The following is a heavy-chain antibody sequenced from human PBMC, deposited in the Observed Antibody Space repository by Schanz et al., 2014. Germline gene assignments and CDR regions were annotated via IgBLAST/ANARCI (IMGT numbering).Heavy chain of an antibody. Sequence: EVQLLESGGALVQPGGSLRLSCSASGFTFSTYAMSWVRQAPGKGLEWVSAINGNGGITYYADPVKGRFTISRDNAKNSLYLQMNSLRAEDTAVYYCARDLSSLIQGDVWGKGTTXTVSS. J-gene: IGHJ6*04. CDR1: GFTFSTYA. CDR3: ARDLSSLIQGDV. D-gene: IGHD2-2*01. CDR2: INGNGGIT. V-gene: IGHV3-23*01.